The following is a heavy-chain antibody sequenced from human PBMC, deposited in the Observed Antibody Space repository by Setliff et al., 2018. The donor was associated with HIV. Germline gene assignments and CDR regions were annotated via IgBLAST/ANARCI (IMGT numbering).Heavy chain of an antibody. Sequence: SETLSLTCAVYGGSFSGYYWSWIRQPPGKGLEWIGEINHSGSTNYNLSLTSRVTISVDSSRRQFSLKLNSVTAADAAMYFCARGVVATQYYHYYYIDLWDKGTTVTVS. D-gene: IGHD2-21*01. CDR1: GGSFSGYY. CDR2: INHSGST. J-gene: IGHJ6*03. V-gene: IGHV4-34*01. CDR3: ARGVVATQYYHYYYIDL.